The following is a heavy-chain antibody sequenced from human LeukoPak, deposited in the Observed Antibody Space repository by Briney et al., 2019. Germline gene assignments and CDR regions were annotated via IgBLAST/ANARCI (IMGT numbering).Heavy chain of an antibody. Sequence: SETLSLTCAVYGGSFSGYYWSWIRQPPGKGLEWIGEINHSGSTNYNPSLKSRVTISVDTSKNQFSLKLSSVTAADTAVYYCARRQADCGGDCYILFDYWGQGTLVTVSS. CDR2: INHSGST. CDR1: GGSFSGYY. J-gene: IGHJ4*02. D-gene: IGHD2-21*02. CDR3: ARRQADCGGDCYILFDY. V-gene: IGHV4-34*01.